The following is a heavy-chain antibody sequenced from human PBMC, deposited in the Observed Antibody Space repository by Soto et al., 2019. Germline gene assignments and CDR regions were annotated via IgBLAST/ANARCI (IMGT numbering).Heavy chain of an antibody. J-gene: IGHJ4*02. CDR3: AREADFASSGYVLDY. CDR1: GFTFSGFS. D-gene: IGHD3-22*01. CDR2: VTSSPSSM. Sequence: PGGSLRLSCAASGFTFSGFSMNWVRQAPGKGLEWVSSVTSSPSSMFYADSVKGRFTISRDDAKDSLFLQMNSLRADDTAVYYCAREADFASSGYVLDYWGLGTVVTAPQ. V-gene: IGHV3-21*01.